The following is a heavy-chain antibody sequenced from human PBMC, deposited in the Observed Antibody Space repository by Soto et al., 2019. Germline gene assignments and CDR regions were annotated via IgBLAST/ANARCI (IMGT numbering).Heavy chain of an antibody. D-gene: IGHD3-22*01. V-gene: IGHV1-18*01. Sequence: GASVKVSCKASGYTFTSYAISWVRQAPGQGLEWMGWISAYNGNTNYAQKLQGRVTITRDTSASTAYMELSSLRSEDTAVYYCARDLTYYYDSSGSDAFDIWGQGTMVTVSS. J-gene: IGHJ3*02. CDR3: ARDLTYYYDSSGSDAFDI. CDR1: GYTFTSYA. CDR2: ISAYNGNT.